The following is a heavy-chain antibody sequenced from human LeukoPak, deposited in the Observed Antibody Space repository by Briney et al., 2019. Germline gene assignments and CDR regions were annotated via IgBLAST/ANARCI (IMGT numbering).Heavy chain of an antibody. CDR1: GFTFSSYW. CDR3: ARDAFSRISVFGVVSDAFDI. CDR2: IKQDGSEK. J-gene: IGHJ3*02. Sequence: PGGSLRLSCAASGFTFSSYWMSWVRQAPGKEPEWVANIKQDGSEKYYVDSVKGRFTISRDNAKNSLYLQMNSLRAEDTAVYYCARDAFSRISVFGVVSDAFDIWGQGTMVTVSS. D-gene: IGHD3-3*01. V-gene: IGHV3-7*01.